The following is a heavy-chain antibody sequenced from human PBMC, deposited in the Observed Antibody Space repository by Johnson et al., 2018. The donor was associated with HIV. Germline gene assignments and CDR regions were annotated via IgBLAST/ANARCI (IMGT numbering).Heavy chain of an antibody. CDR1: GFTFSSYW. CDR3: AREYYDFWSGYWGGAFDI. V-gene: IGHV3-7*05. J-gene: IGHJ3*02. Sequence: VQLLESGGGLVQPGGSLRLSCAASGFTFSSYWMSWVRQAPGEGLEWVANIKQDGSEKYYVDSVKGRFTISRDNAKNSLYLQMNSLRAEDTAVYYCAREYYDFWSGYWGGAFDIWGQGTMVTVSS. D-gene: IGHD3-3*01. CDR2: IKQDGSEK.